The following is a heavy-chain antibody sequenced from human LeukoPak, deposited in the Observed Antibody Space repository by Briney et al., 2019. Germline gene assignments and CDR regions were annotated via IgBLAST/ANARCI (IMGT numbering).Heavy chain of an antibody. V-gene: IGHV3-53*01. J-gene: IGHJ6*04. D-gene: IGHD2-2*01. CDR1: GFTVRSNY. CDR3: ASRGVVVPAARNYYYYGMDV. CDR2: IYSGGST. Sequence: PGGSLRLSCAASGFTVRSNYMSWVRQAPGKGLEWVSVIYSGGSTYYADSVKGRFTISRDNSKNTLYLQMNSLRAEDTAVYYCASRGVVVPAARNYYYYGMDVWGKGTTVTVSS.